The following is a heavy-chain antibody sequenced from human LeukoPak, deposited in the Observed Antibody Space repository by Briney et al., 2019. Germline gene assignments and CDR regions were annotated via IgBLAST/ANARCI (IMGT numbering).Heavy chain of an antibody. CDR3: ASRGWSYYNAPIHY. J-gene: IGHJ4*02. D-gene: IGHD3-10*01. CDR2: LLFDGSNE. CDR1: GFTFCGYA. Sequence: GGSLSFSCSAAGFTFCGYAIDRDRPAPGQGLEWMAVLLFDGSNESHADPVKGRFTTSRANSTNTMYLQMNSLSAEDASEYYCASRGWSYYNAPIHYWGQGTLVTVSS. V-gene: IGHV3-30-3*01.